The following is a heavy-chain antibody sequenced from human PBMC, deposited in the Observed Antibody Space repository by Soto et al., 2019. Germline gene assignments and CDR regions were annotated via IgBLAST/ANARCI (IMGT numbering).Heavy chain of an antibody. J-gene: IGHJ4*02. D-gene: IGHD3-16*01. V-gene: IGHV4-4*07. Sequence: ETLRVTCIVSGGFISRCYWTWFRQPAGKGLEGIGRIYTTGGTNYNPSLKGRVTMSLDSSKKQFSLELSSVTAADTAVYYCAIASQCESQVACFPSHAYWGQGRLVT. CDR3: AIASQCESQVACFPSHAY. CDR1: GGFISRCY. CDR2: IYTTGGT.